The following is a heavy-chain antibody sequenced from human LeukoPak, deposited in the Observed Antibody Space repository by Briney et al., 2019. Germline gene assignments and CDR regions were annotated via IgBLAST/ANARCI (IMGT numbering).Heavy chain of an antibody. J-gene: IGHJ5*02. CDR1: GFTFGSYA. CDR2: ISADGST. Sequence: PGGSLRLSCAASGFTFGSYAMTWVRQAPGKGLEWVSSISADGSTYYAVSVRGRFTISRDNSKDTLFLQMNSLRAEDTALYYCVACSSASCYGDRFDPWGQGTLVTVSS. V-gene: IGHV3-23*01. D-gene: IGHD2-2*01. CDR3: VACSSASCYGDRFDP.